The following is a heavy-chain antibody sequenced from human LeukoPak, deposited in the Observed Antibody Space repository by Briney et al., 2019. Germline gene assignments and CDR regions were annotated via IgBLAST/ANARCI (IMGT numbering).Heavy chain of an antibody. CDR1: GFTVSSNY. J-gene: IGHJ6*03. D-gene: IGHD2-15*01. Sequence: GGSLRLSCAASGFTVSSNYMSWVRQAPGKGLEWVSVIYSGGSTYYADSVKGRFTISRDNSKNTLYLQMNSLRAEDTAVYYCARTTEGYCSGSSCYSYYYYMDVWGKGTTVTVSS. V-gene: IGHV3-53*01. CDR2: IYSGGST. CDR3: ARTTEGYCSGSSCYSYYYYMDV.